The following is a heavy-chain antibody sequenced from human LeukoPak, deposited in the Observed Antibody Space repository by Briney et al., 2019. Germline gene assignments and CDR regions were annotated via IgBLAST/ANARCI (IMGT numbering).Heavy chain of an antibody. CDR1: GGSISSGGYY. J-gene: IGHJ4*02. CDR3: ARGFRFYGGRPFDY. Sequence: SETLSLTCTVSGGSISSGGYYWSWVRQHPGKGLEWIGYIYYSGTTYYNPSLKSRVTISVDTSKNQFSLKLSSVTAADTAVYYCARGFRFYGGRPFDYWGQGTLVTVSS. D-gene: IGHD4/OR15-4a*01. V-gene: IGHV4-31*03. CDR2: IYYSGTT.